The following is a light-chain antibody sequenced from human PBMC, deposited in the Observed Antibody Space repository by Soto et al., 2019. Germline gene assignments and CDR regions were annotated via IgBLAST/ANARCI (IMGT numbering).Light chain of an antibody. CDR3: QSYDTSLSVSV. J-gene: IGLJ3*02. Sequence: QSVLTQPPSVSGAPGQRVTISCTGSSSNIGAGYDVHWYQQVPGTAPKLLIHGNNNRPSGVPDRFSGSKSGTSASLAITGLQTEDEADYYCQSYDTSLSVSVFGGGTQLTVL. CDR1: SSNIGAGYD. V-gene: IGLV1-40*01. CDR2: GNN.